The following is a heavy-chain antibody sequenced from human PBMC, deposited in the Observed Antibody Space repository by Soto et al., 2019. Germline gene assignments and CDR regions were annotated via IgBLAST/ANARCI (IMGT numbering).Heavy chain of an antibody. CDR1: GGTFSSYA. Sequence: QVQLVQSGAEVKKPGSSVKVSCKASGGTFSSYAISWVRQAPGQGLEWMGGIIPIFGTANYAQKFQGRVTITADKSTRAAYMELRSLRSEDTAVYYCARYNYDFWSGYYPPYYYYGMDVWGQGTTVTVCS. V-gene: IGHV1-69*06. CDR2: IIPIFGTA. CDR3: ARYNYDFWSGYYPPYYYYGMDV. D-gene: IGHD3-3*01. J-gene: IGHJ6*02.